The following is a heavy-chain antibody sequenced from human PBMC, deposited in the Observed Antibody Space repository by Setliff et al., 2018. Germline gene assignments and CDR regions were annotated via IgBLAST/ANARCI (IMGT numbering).Heavy chain of an antibody. D-gene: IGHD2-2*01. CDR1: GFTFSNYA. CDR2: IHSGGSST. Sequence: LRLSCAASGFTFSNYAMSWVRQAPGKGLEWVSIIHSGGSSTYYADSVEGRFSISRDNAENSLYLQMNSLRTEDTAVYFCARVAMGASCSGTSCQKYRFDYWGQGTLVTVSS. CDR3: ARVAMGASCSGTSCQKYRFDY. V-gene: IGHV3-23*03. J-gene: IGHJ4*02.